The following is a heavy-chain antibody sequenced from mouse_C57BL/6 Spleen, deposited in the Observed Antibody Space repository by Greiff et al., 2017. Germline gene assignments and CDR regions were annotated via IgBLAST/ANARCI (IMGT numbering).Heavy chain of an antibody. CDR1: GYTFTDYE. D-gene: IGHD4-1*01. V-gene: IGHV1-15*01. Sequence: QVQLKESGAELVRPGASVTLSCKASGYTFTDYEMHWVKQTPVHGLEWIGAIDPETGGTAYNQKFKGKAILTADKSSSTAYMELRSLTSEDSAVYYCTRKANWDEEGFAYWGQGTLVTVSA. CDR2: IDPETGGT. J-gene: IGHJ3*01. CDR3: TRKANWDEEGFAY.